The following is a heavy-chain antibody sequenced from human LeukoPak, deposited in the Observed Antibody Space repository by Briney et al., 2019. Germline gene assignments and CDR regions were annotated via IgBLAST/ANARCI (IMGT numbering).Heavy chain of an antibody. CDR3: ARGASGSFLQFDY. Sequence: GGSLRLSCAASGFTFSSYWMHWVRQAPGKGLVWVSHINSDGSRTSYADSVKGRFTISRDNAKNTLYLQMNSLRAEDTAVYYCARGASGSFLQFDYWGQGTLVTVSS. D-gene: IGHD1-26*01. CDR2: INSDGSRT. J-gene: IGHJ4*02. CDR1: GFTFSSYW. V-gene: IGHV3-74*01.